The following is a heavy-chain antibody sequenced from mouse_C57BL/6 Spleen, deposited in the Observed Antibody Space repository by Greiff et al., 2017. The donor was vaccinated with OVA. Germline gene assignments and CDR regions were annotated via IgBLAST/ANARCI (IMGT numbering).Heavy chain of an antibody. CDR1: GFTFSSYA. J-gene: IGHJ1*03. Sequence: EVKLMESGGGLVKPGGSLKLSCAASGFTFSSYAMSWVRQTPEKRLEWVATISDGGSYTYYPDNVKGRFTISGDKAKNNLYLQMSRLKSEDTAMYYCARDRGVGYWYFDVWGTGTTVTVSS. CDR3: ARDRGVGYWYFDV. V-gene: IGHV5-4*01. CDR2: ISDGGSYT. D-gene: IGHD1-1*02.